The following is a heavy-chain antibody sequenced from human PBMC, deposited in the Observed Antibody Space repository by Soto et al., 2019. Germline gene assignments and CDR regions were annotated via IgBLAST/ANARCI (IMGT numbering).Heavy chain of an antibody. J-gene: IGHJ5*02. Sequence: EVQLLESGGGLVQPGGSLRLSCAVSGFSFSTYAMSWVRQAPGKGLEWVSGISAGGGNTYYADSVRGRFTISRDNSNETLYLKITRLRAEDTAFYYCAKHAEYQLVSWFDPWGQGTLVTVSS. CDR1: GFSFSTYA. D-gene: IGHD2-2*01. CDR2: ISAGGGNT. V-gene: IGHV3-23*01. CDR3: AKHAEYQLVSWFDP.